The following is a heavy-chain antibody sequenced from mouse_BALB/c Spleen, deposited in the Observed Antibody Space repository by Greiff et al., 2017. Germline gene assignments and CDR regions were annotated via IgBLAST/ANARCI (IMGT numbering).Heavy chain of an antibody. J-gene: IGHJ3*01. CDR3: ARPVVADPFAY. D-gene: IGHD1-1*01. Sequence: QVQLQQSGPELVKPGASVKISCKASGYAFSSSWMNWVKQRPGQGLEWIGRIYPGDGDTNYNGKFKGKATLTADKSSSTAYMQLSSLTSVDSAVYFCARPVVADPFAYWGQGTLVTVSA. CDR2: IYPGDGDT. V-gene: IGHV1-82*01. CDR1: GYAFSSSW.